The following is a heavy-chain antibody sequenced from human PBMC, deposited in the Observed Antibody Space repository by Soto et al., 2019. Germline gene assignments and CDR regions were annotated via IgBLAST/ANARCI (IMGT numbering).Heavy chain of an antibody. J-gene: IGHJ4*02. CDR2: LSGSGATT. V-gene: IGHV3-23*01. D-gene: IGHD1-1*01. CDR1: GFTFTSAA. CDR3: TRLNDVSVVFDY. Sequence: EVQLLESEGGLVQPGGSLRLSCAASGFTFTSAAVSWLRQAPGKGLEWVSTLSGSGATTYYADSVKGRFTISRDNSKNTLYLQMNSLRAEDTAVYYCTRLNDVSVVFDYWGQGTLVTVSS.